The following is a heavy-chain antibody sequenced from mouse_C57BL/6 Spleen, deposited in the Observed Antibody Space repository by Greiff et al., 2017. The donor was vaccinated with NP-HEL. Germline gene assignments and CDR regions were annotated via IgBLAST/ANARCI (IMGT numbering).Heavy chain of an antibody. CDR3: ARLAPYDYDVGYYAMDY. CDR2: INPNNGGT. CDR1: GYTFTDYN. D-gene: IGHD2-4*01. V-gene: IGHV1-18*01. Sequence: VQLQQSGPELVKPGASVKIPCKASGYTFTDYNMDWVKQSHGKSLEWIGDINPNNGGTIYNQKFKGKATLTVDKSSSTAYMELRSLTSEDTAVYYCARLAPYDYDVGYYAMDYWGQGTSVTVSS. J-gene: IGHJ4*01.